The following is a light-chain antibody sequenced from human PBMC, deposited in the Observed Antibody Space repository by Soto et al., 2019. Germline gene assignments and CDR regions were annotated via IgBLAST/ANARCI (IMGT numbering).Light chain of an antibody. J-gene: IGKJ5*01. CDR1: QSLYTN. CDR2: AAS. Sequence: EIVLTQSPATQSASPGETATLSCRASQSLYTNLAWYQQKPGQTPRVLIYAASTRVNGIPGRFTGSGSGTAFTLLTTSLQPEDFVVYYCQQHHQWASTFGQGTRLE. CDR3: QQHHQWAST. V-gene: IGKV3-15*01.